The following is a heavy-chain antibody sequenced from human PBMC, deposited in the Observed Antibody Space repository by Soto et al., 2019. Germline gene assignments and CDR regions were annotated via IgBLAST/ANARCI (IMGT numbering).Heavy chain of an antibody. CDR2: IIPILGIA. CDR3: ARGPGMTTVTQRGYDL. J-gene: IGHJ5*02. D-gene: IGHD4-17*01. CDR1: GGTFSSYT. Sequence: QVQLVQSGAEVKKPGSSVKVSCKASGGTFSSYTISWVRQAPGQGLEWMGRIIPILGIANYAQKFQGRVTITADKSTSTAYMELSSLRSEDTAVYYCARGPGMTTVTQRGYDLWGQGTLVTVSS. V-gene: IGHV1-69*02.